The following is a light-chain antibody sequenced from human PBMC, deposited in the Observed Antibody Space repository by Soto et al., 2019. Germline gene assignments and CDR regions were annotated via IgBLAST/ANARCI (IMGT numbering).Light chain of an antibody. V-gene: IGKV3-11*01. CDR1: VMISTY. CDR3: QQSYSSPPT. CDR2: DAS. J-gene: IGKJ1*01. Sequence: EIVLTQSPVTLSLSPGQGATLSCRASVMISTYVAWYQQKPGQAPRLLIYDASNRATGIPARFSGSGSGTDFTLTISSLQPEDFATYYCQQSYSSPPTFGQGTKVDIK.